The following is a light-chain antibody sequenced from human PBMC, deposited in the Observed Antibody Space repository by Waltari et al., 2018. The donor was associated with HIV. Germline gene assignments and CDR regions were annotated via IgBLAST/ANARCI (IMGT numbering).Light chain of an antibody. J-gene: IGLJ3*02. CDR3: QAADSSGTYKGNWV. V-gene: IGLV3-25*03. Sequence: SYELTQPPSVSVSPGQTARITCSGDALPKQYAYWYQQKPGQAPVLGLYKESERPSGIPERFSGASSGTPVTLTISGVQAEDEADYYCQAADSSGTYKGNWVFGGGTKLTVL. CDR1: ALPKQY. CDR2: KES.